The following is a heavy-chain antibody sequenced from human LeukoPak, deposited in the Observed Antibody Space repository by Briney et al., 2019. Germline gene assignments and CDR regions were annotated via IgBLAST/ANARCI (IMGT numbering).Heavy chain of an antibody. J-gene: IGHJ4*02. CDR3: ARGRAAVDY. CDR1: GFTFSSYS. CDR2: ISSSSSTI. Sequence: PGGSLRLSCAASGFTFSSYSMNWVRQAPGKGLEWVSYISSSSSTIYYADSVKGRFTISRDNAKNSLYLQMNSLRGEDTAVYYCARGRAAVDYWGQGTLVTVSS. V-gene: IGHV3-48*01.